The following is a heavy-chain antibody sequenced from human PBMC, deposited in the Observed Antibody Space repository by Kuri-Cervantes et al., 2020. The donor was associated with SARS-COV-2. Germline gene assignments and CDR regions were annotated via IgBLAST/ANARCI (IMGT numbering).Heavy chain of an antibody. V-gene: IGHV5-51*01. CDR2: IYPGDSDT. J-gene: IGHJ4*02. CDR1: GYSFDYYW. CDR3: ARLASEASGYSYAHLFDY. D-gene: IGHD5-18*01. Sequence: GESLKISCQGSGYSFDYYWVAWVRQMPGKGLEWMGIIYPGDSDTRYSPSFQGQVTISADKSISTAYLQWSSLKASDTAMYYCARLASEASGYSYAHLFDYWGQGTLVTVSS.